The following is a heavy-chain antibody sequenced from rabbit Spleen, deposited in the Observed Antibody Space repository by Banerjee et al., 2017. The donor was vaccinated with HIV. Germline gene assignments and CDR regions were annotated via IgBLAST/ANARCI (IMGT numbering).Heavy chain of an antibody. D-gene: IGHD8-1*01. V-gene: IGHV1S40*01. J-gene: IGHJ6*01. CDR2: IDTGDSSR. CDR3: ARDTGSSFSTYGMDL. Sequence: QSLEESGGDLVKPGGSLTLTCTASGFSFSSGYDMSWVRQAPGKGLEYIGYIDTGDSSRYDATWARGRFTSLKTSSTTVTLQLNSLTAADTATYFCARDTGSSFSTYGMDLCSQGTLVTVS. CDR1: GFSFSSGYD.